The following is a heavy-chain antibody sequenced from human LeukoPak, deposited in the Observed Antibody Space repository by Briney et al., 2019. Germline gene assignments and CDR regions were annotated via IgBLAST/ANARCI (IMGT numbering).Heavy chain of an antibody. CDR2: IYYSGST. CDR1: GGSISSSSYY. CDR3: AGEDYYYDSSGYYYGGEDY. J-gene: IGHJ4*02. V-gene: IGHV4-39*07. Sequence: KSSETLSLTCTVSGGSISSSSYYWGWIRQPPGKVLEWIGSIYYSGSTYYNPSLQSRVTISVDTSKNQFSLNLSAVTAADTAVYYCAGEDYYYDSSGYYYGGEDYWGQGTLVTVSS. D-gene: IGHD3-22*01.